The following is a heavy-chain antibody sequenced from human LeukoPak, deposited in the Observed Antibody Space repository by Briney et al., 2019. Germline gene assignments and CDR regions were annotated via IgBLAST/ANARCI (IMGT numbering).Heavy chain of an antibody. CDR2: ISGSGGST. CDR1: GFTFSSYA. J-gene: IGHJ1*01. D-gene: IGHD3-10*01. CDR3: AKASIITMVRGPVFQH. V-gene: IGHV3-23*01. Sequence: GGSLRLSCAASGFTFSSYAMSWVRQAPGKGLEWVSAISGSGGSTYYADSVKGRFTISRDNSKNTLYLQMNSLRAEDTAVYYCAKASIITMVRGPVFQHWGQAPWSPSPQ.